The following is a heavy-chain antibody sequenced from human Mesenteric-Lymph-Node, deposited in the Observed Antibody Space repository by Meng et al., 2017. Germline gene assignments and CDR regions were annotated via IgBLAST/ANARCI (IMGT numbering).Heavy chain of an antibody. CDR2: IVVGSGNT. CDR1: GFTFTSSA. D-gene: IGHD2-15*01. CDR3: AREAIVVVVGATQGYYYYGMDV. Sequence: SVKVSCKASGFTFTSSAVQWVRQARGQRLEWRGWIVVGSGNTNYAQKFQERVTITRDMSTSTAYMELSSLRSEDTAVYYCAREAIVVVVGATQGYYYYGMDVWGQGTTVTVSS. V-gene: IGHV1-58*01. J-gene: IGHJ6*02.